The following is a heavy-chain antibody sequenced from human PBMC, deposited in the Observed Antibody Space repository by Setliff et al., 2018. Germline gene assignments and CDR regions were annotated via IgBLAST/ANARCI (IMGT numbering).Heavy chain of an antibody. J-gene: IGHJ4*02. CDR2: IWGDGGTK. CDR1: GFTFSTYR. CDR3: ASPQAVGNYLGH. D-gene: IGHD6-19*01. Sequence: PGGSLRLSCAASGFTFSTYRMHWVRQAPGKGLEWVAVIWGDGGTKYHADSVKGRFTVSRDNAKNSLYLKMSSLRAEDTAIYYCASPQAVGNYLGHWGQGTLVTVSS. V-gene: IGHV3-33*08.